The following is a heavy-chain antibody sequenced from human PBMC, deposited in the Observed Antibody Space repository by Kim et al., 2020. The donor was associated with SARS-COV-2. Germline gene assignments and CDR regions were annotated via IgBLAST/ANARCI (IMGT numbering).Heavy chain of an antibody. Sequence: QKFQGRVTMTRDTSTSTVYMELSSLRSEDTAVYYCARDRIAARLFAFDIWGQGTMVTVSS. D-gene: IGHD6-6*01. V-gene: IGHV1-46*01. J-gene: IGHJ3*02. CDR3: ARDRIAARLFAFDI.